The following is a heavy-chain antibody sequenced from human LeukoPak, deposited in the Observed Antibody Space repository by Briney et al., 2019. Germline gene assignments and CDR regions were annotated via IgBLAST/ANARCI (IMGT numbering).Heavy chain of an antibody. V-gene: IGHV3-48*01. CDR1: GFTFSSYS. Sequence: QPGGSLRLSCAASGFTFSSYSMNWVRQAPGKGLEWVSYISSSSSKIYYADSVKGRFTVSRDNAKNSLYLQMNSLRAEDTAVYYCAAEGMDVWGKGTTVTVSS. J-gene: IGHJ6*04. CDR2: ISSSSSKI. CDR3: AAEGMDV.